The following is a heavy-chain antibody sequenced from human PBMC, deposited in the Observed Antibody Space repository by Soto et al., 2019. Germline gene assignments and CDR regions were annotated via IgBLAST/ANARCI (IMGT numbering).Heavy chain of an antibody. V-gene: IGHV3-30*18. CDR3: AKGDWYNWNYGGYYGMDV. CDR2: ISYDGSNK. Sequence: QVQLVESGGGVVQPGRSLRLSCAASGFTFSSYGMHWVRQAPGKGLEWVAVISYDGSNKYYADSVKGRFTISRDNSKNTLYLQMNSLRAEDTAVYYCAKGDWYNWNYGGYYGMDVWGQGTTVTVSS. J-gene: IGHJ6*02. CDR1: GFTFSSYG. D-gene: IGHD1-7*01.